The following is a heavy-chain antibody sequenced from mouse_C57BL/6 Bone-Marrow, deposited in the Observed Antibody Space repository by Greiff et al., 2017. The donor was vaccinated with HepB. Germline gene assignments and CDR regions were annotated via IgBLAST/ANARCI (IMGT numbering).Heavy chain of an antibody. Sequence: EVKLQESGGDLVKPGGSLKLSCAASGFTFSSYGMSWVRQTPDKRLEWVATISSGGSYTYYPDSVKGRFTISRDNAKNTLYLQMSSLKSEDTAMYYCARVPPAITTVVARYFDVWGTGTTVTVSS. CDR2: ISSGGSYT. CDR3: ARVPPAITTVVARYFDV. D-gene: IGHD1-1*01. J-gene: IGHJ1*03. CDR1: GFTFSSYG. V-gene: IGHV5-6*01.